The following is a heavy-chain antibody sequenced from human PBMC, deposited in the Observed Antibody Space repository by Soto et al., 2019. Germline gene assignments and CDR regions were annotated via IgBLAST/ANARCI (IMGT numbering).Heavy chain of an antibody. Sequence: GESLKISCAASGFTFSSYAMSWVRQAPGKGLEWVSAISGSGGSTYYADSVKGRFTISRDNSKNTLYLQMNSLRAEDTAVYYCRVWAPRTEPPLLWFGDYFDYWGQGTLVTVSS. CDR1: GFTFSSYA. CDR3: RVWAPRTEPPLLWFGDYFDY. V-gene: IGHV3-23*01. J-gene: IGHJ4*02. CDR2: ISGSGGST. D-gene: IGHD3-10*01.